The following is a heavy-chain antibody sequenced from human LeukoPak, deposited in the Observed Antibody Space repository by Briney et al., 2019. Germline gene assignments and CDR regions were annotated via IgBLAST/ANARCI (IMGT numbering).Heavy chain of an antibody. J-gene: IGHJ4*02. CDR1: GFTVNSNY. CDR3: AKNEGVMVRGVIITWYFDY. D-gene: IGHD3-10*01. Sequence: GGSLRLSCAASGFTVNSNYMNWVRQAPGKGLEWVSAISGSGGSTYYADSVKGRFTISRDNSKNTLYLQMNSLRAEDTAVYYCAKNEGVMVRGVIITWYFDYWGQGTLVTVSS. CDR2: ISGSGGST. V-gene: IGHV3-23*01.